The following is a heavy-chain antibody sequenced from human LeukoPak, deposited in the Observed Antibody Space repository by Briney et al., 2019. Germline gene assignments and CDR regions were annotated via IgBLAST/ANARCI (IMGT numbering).Heavy chain of an antibody. V-gene: IGHV4-34*01. CDR1: GGSSSGYY. Sequence: SETLSLTCAVYGGSSSGYYWSWIRQPPGKGLEWIGEINHSGSTNYNTSPKSRVTISVDTSKNQFSLKLSSVTAADTAVYYCAREYCSGGSCYPIFDYWGQGTLVTVSS. CDR2: INHSGST. D-gene: IGHD2-15*01. CDR3: AREYCSGGSCYPIFDY. J-gene: IGHJ4*02.